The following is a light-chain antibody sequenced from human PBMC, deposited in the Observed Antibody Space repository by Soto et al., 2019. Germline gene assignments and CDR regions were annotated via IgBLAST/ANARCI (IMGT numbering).Light chain of an antibody. CDR1: SSNIGPTT. CDR3: AAWDDSLNRVV. V-gene: IGLV1-44*01. Sequence: QSVLTQPPSASGTPGQRVTISCSGSSSNIGPTTVNWYQQLPGTAPKLVIYSNNQRPSGVPARFSGSKSGTSASLAINGLQSEDEANYYCAAWDDSLNRVVFGGGTKVTVL. CDR2: SNN. J-gene: IGLJ3*02.